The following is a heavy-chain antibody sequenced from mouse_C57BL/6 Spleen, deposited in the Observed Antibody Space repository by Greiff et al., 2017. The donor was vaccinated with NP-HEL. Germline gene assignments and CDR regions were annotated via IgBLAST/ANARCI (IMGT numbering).Heavy chain of an antibody. CDR2: IDPSDSET. CDR1: GYTFTSYW. J-gene: IGHJ3*01. Sequence: VQLQQSGAELVRPGSSVKLSCKASGYTFTSYWMHWVKQRPIQGLEWIGNIDPSDSETHYNQKFKDKATLTVDKSSSTAYMQLSSLTSEDSAVYYCASLDGYWFAYWGQGTLVTVSA. CDR3: ASLDGYWFAY. D-gene: IGHD2-3*01. V-gene: IGHV1-52*01.